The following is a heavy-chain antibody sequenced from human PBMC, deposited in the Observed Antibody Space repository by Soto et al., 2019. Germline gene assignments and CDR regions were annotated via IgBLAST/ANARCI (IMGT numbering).Heavy chain of an antibody. V-gene: IGHV4-39*01. CDR3: ATVGSGLTFDY. J-gene: IGHJ4*02. CDR2: IYYSGST. D-gene: IGHD2-15*01. CDR1: GGSISSSSYY. Sequence: QLQLQESGPGLVKPSETLSLTCTVSGGSISSSSYYWGWIRQPPGKGLEWIGSIYYSGSTYYNPSLKSRVTISVDTSKNQFSLKLSSVTAADTAVYYCATVGSGLTFDYWGQGTLVTVSS.